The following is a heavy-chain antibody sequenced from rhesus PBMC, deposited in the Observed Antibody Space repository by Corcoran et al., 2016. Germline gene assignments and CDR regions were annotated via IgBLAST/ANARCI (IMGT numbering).Heavy chain of an antibody. D-gene: IGHD4-23*01. V-gene: IGHV4S11*01. J-gene: IGHJ1*01. CDR1: GGSISNNY. CDR3: ARGSNSNHPYFEF. CDR2: IYGSGSST. Sequence: QVQLQESGPGLVKPLETLSLNCAVPGGSISNNYWSWIRQPPGKGLGWNGYIYGSGSSTNYTPSLKSRVPLSVDTSKHQFSLKLSAVTAADTAVYYCARGSNSNHPYFEFWGQGALVTVSS.